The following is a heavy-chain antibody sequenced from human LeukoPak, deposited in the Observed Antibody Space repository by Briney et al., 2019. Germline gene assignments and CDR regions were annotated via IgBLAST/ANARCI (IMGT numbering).Heavy chain of an antibody. D-gene: IGHD6-13*01. Sequence: ASVKVSCKSSGYTITNNWMHWVRQAPGQGLEWMGVINPSGTGTSYSQKFQGRITMTRDTSTSTLYMELSSLRSEDTAFYYCARTGYSSSWYLGFDYWGQGTLVTVSS. J-gene: IGHJ4*02. CDR1: GYTITNNW. V-gene: IGHV1-46*01. CDR2: INPSGTGT. CDR3: ARTGYSSSWYLGFDY.